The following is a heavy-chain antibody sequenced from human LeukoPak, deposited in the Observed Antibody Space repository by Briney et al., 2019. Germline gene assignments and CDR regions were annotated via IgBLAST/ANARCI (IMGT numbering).Heavy chain of an antibody. J-gene: IGHJ4*02. CDR2: ISSGSSAI. D-gene: IGHD2/OR15-2a*01. CDR1: GFTFSTYS. CDR3: ARDMDPIFIFDY. Sequence: GGSLRLSCAASGFTFSTYSMNWVRQAPGKGLEWVSYISSGSSAIYYADSVKGRFTISRDNAKNSLYLQMNSLRAEDTAVYYCARDMDPIFIFDYWGQGTLVTVSS. V-gene: IGHV3-48*01.